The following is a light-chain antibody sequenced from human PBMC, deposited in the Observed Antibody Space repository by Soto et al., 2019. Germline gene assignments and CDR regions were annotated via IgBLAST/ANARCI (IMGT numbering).Light chain of an antibody. CDR1: QNVNNW. CDR3: QQYGSPWA. CDR2: DAS. Sequence: EKVVTQCRATLSLSLWERATLAGRASQNVNNWLAWYQQKPGQAPRLVIYDASSRATGIPDRFSGSGSGTDFTPTISRLEPEDFAVYYCQQYGSPWAFGQGTKVDIK. V-gene: IGKV3-20*01. J-gene: IGKJ1*01.